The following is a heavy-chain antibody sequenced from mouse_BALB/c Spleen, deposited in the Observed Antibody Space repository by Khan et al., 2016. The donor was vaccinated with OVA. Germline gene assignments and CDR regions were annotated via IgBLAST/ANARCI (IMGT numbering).Heavy chain of an antibody. CDR2: INPSNDYT. J-gene: IGHJ3*01. CDR1: GYTFTSYT. D-gene: IGHD2-14*01. V-gene: IGHV1-4*01. Sequence: QVQLQQPGAELARPGASVKMSCKASGYTFTSYTMHWVKQRPGQGLEWIGYINPSNDYTNYNQNFKDKATLIVDKSSSTAYMQLSSLTSEDSAVYYCVIEGAYHRSDGWFAFGGQGTLVTVSA. CDR3: VIEGAYHRSDGWFAF.